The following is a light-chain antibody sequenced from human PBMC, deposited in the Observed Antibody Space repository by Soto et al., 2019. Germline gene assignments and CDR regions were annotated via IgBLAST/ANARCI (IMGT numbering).Light chain of an antibody. V-gene: IGKV3-20*01. J-gene: IGKJ1*01. Sequence: EIVLTQSPGTLSLSPGERATLSCRASQSVSSSYLAWYQQKPGQAPRLLIYGASSRATGIPDRFSGSGSGTDFTLSTSRLEPEYFAVYYCQLYGSSPWTFGQGTKVEIK. CDR2: GAS. CDR1: QSVSSSY. CDR3: QLYGSSPWT.